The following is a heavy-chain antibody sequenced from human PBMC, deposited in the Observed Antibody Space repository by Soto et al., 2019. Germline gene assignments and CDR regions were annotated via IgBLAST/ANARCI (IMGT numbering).Heavy chain of an antibody. D-gene: IGHD2-15*01. CDR3: ARDLTGSDSY. J-gene: IGHJ4*02. CDR1: GFTFVGYL. Sequence: PGRSLRLSCAASGFTFVGYLMHWVRQAPGKGPVWVSRINSDGSTTSYADSVKGRFTISRDNAKNTLYLQMNSLGAEDTAVYYCARDLTGSDSYWGQGTLVTVSS. V-gene: IGHV3-74*01. CDR2: INSDGSTT.